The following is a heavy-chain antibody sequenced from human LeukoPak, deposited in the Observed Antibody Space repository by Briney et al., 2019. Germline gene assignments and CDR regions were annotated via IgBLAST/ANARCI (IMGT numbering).Heavy chain of an antibody. CDR3: AQSTLYYDFWSGYSNFDY. Sequence: GGSLRLSCAASGFTFSSYWMHWVRQAPGKGLVWVSRINSDGSSTSYADSVKGRFTISRDNAKNTLYLQMNSLRAEDTAVYYRAQSTLYYDFWSGYSNFDYWGQGTLVTVSS. J-gene: IGHJ4*02. V-gene: IGHV3-74*01. CDR2: INSDGSST. D-gene: IGHD3-3*01. CDR1: GFTFSSYW.